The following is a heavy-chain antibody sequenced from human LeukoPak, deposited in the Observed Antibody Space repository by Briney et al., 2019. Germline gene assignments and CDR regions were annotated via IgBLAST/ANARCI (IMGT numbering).Heavy chain of an antibody. Sequence: SETLSLTCAVSGYSISSGYYWGWIRQPPGKGLEWIGSIYHSGSTYYNPSLKSRVTISVDTSKNQFSLKLSSVTAADTAVYYCASSRRPESAGYWGQGTLVTVSS. J-gene: IGHJ4*02. CDR3: ASSRRPESAGY. CDR1: GYSISSGYY. D-gene: IGHD2-2*01. V-gene: IGHV4-38-2*01. CDR2: IYHSGST.